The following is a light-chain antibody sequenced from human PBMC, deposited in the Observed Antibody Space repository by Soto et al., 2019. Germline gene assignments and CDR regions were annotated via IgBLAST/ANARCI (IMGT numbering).Light chain of an antibody. CDR1: SGHRSYA. V-gene: IGLV4-69*01. CDR2: LNSDGSH. CDR3: QTWGTGIRV. Sequence: QPVLTQSPSASASLGASVTFTCTLSSGHRSYAIAWHQQRPEKGPRYLMKLNSDGSHTKGAGIPDRFSGSSSGAERYLTISSLQSEDEADYYCQTWGTGIRVFGGGTKLTVL. J-gene: IGLJ3*02.